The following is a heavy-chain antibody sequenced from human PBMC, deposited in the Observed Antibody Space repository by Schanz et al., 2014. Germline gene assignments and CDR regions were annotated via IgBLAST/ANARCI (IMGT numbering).Heavy chain of an antibody. CDR2: ISYGGSDK. J-gene: IGHJ6*02. CDR3: ARDRQQLVGRIGYYYGMDV. D-gene: IGHD6-13*01. CDR1: GFSFSTYA. Sequence: QAQLVESGGGVVQPGRSLRLSCAASGFSFSTYAMHWVRQAPGKGLEWVAVISYGGSDKYYTDSVKGHFTISRDNSKNTLYLQMNSLRAEDTAVYYCARDRQQLVGRIGYYYGMDVWGQGTTVTVSS. V-gene: IGHV3-30*04.